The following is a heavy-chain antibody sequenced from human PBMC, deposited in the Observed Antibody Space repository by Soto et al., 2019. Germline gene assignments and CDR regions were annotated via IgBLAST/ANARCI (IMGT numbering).Heavy chain of an antibody. CDR3: ARGFVVSYYFDY. CDR1: GGSISSYY. D-gene: IGHD3-10*01. V-gene: IGHV4-30-4*01. CDR2: IYYSGST. J-gene: IGHJ4*02. Sequence: PSETLSLTCTVSGGSISSYYWSWIRQPPGKGLEWIGYIYYSGSTYYNPSLKSRVTISVDTSKNQFSLKLSSVTAADTAVYYCARGFVVSYYFDYWGQGTLVTVSS.